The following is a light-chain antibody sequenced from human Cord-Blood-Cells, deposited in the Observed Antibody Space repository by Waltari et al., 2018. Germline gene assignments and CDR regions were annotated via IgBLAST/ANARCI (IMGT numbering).Light chain of an antibody. CDR3: QQRSNWPRT. CDR1: QRVSSY. V-gene: IGKV3-11*01. CDR2: DAS. J-gene: IGKJ1*01. Sequence: EIVLTQSPATLSLSPGERATLSCRASQRVSSYLAWYQQKPGQAPRLLIYDASNRATGIPARFSGSWSGTDFTLTISSLEPEDFAVYYCQQRSNWPRTFGQGTKVEIK.